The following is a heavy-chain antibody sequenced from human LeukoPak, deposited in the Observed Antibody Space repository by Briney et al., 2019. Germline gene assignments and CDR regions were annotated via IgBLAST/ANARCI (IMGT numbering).Heavy chain of an antibody. CDR3: ATGAGTLTYYYCGMDV. Sequence: GASVKVSCKASGYTFTSYDINWVRQAAGQGLEWMGWMNPNSGNTGYAQKFQGRVTMTRNTSISTAYMELSSLRSEDTAVYYCATGAGTLTYYYCGMDVWGQGTTVTVSS. V-gene: IGHV1-8*01. CDR1: GYTFTSYD. J-gene: IGHJ6*02. D-gene: IGHD6-19*01. CDR2: MNPNSGNT.